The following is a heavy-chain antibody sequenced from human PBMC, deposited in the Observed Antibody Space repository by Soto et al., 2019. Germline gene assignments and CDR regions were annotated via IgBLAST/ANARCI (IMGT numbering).Heavy chain of an antibody. Sequence: PSETLSLTCTVSGGSISSGGYYWSWIRQHPGKGLEWIGYIYYSGSTYYNPSLKSRVTISVDTSKNQFSLKLSSVTAADTAVYYCARVLAYNWNYGGGFYYFDYWGQGTLVTVSS. D-gene: IGHD1-7*01. CDR3: ARVLAYNWNYGGGFYYFDY. CDR1: GGSISSGGYY. V-gene: IGHV4-31*03. CDR2: IYYSGST. J-gene: IGHJ4*02.